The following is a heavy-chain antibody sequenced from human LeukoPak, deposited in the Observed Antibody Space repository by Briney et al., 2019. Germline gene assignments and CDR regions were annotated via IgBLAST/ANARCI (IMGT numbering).Heavy chain of an antibody. Sequence: SETLSLTCAVYGGSFSGYYWSWIRQPPGKGLEWIGEINHSGSTNYNPSLKSRVTISVDTSKNQFSLKLSSVTAADTAVYYCARGLPGRNYGYYYYYMDVWGKGTTVTVSS. CDR2: INHSGST. CDR3: ARGLPGRNYGYYYYYMDV. CDR1: GGSFSGYY. J-gene: IGHJ6*03. D-gene: IGHD1-7*01. V-gene: IGHV4-34*01.